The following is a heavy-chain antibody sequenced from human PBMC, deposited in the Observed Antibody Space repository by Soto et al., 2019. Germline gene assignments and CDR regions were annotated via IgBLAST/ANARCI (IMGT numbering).Heavy chain of an antibody. Sequence: ASVKVSCKASGYTFTGYYMHLVRQAPGQGLEWMGWINPNSGGTNYAQKFQGRVSMTRDTSIRTAYMGLTRLGSDDTAVYYCAREGILDLPAATWFDPWGQGTLVTVSS. CDR2: INPNSGGT. V-gene: IGHV1-2*02. CDR1: GYTFTGYY. J-gene: IGHJ5*02. D-gene: IGHD2-2*01. CDR3: AREGILDLPAATWFDP.